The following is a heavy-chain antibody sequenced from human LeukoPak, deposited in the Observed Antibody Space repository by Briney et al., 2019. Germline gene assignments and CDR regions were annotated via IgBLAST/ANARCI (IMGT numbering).Heavy chain of an antibody. Sequence: GGSLRLSCAASGFTFSSYWKNWARQAPGKGLEWVASINHNGNVNYDVDSVKGRFTISRDNAKNSLYLQMSNLRPEDTAVYFCARGGGLDVWGQGATVTVSS. CDR2: INHNGNVN. J-gene: IGHJ6*02. V-gene: IGHV3-7*03. D-gene: IGHD3-16*01. CDR3: ARGGGLDV. CDR1: GFTFSSYW.